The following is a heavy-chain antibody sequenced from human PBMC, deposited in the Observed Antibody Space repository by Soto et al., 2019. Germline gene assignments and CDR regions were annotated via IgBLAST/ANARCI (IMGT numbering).Heavy chain of an antibody. V-gene: IGHV3-30*18. CDR2: ISYDGSNK. J-gene: IGHJ4*02. Sequence: QVQLVESGGGVVKPGRSLRLSCAVSGFTFSSYGMHWVRQAPGKGLEWVAVISYDGSNKNYADSVKGRLTNSRDNSKNTLSLQMNSLRAEDTAVYYCAKAPYNGYELDYWGQGTLVTVSS. D-gene: IGHD5-12*01. CDR1: GFTFSSYG. CDR3: AKAPYNGYELDY.